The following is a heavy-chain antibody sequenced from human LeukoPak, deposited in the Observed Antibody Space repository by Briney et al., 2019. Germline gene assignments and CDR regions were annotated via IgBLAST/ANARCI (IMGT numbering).Heavy chain of an antibody. CDR2: ISTNGGST. CDR1: GFTFSSYA. V-gene: IGHV3-64*01. CDR3: ATFSHLGYPAYYYYYMDV. D-gene: IGHD3-22*01. J-gene: IGHJ6*03. Sequence: TGGSLRLSCAASGFTFSSYAMHWVRQAPGKGLEYVSAISTNGGSTFYANSVKGRFTISRDNSKNTLYLQMGSLRAEDMAVYYCATFSHLGYPAYYYYYMDVWGKGTTVTVSS.